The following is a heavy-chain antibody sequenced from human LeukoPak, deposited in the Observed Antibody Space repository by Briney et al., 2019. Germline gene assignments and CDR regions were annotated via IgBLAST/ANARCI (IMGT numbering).Heavy chain of an antibody. V-gene: IGHV3-23*01. CDR3: AKGNSGYFADL. CDR1: GFIFNNYA. J-gene: IGHJ5*02. D-gene: IGHD3-22*01. Sequence: PGGSLGLSCSASGFIFNNYALMWVRQAPGKGLEWVSAISNDGGGTTYADFVKGRFTISRDNSKNTLSLQMNSLRPEDTALYYCAKGNSGYFADLWGQGTVVTVSS. CDR2: ISNDGGGT.